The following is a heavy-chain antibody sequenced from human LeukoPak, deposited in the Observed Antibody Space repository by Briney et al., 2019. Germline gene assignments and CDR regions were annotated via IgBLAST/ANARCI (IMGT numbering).Heavy chain of an antibody. J-gene: IGHJ4*02. V-gene: IGHV4-34*01. CDR3: ARKGPEHLPTYFDH. Sequence: SETLSLTCAVYGGSFSGYQWSWLRQPPGKGLEWIGYIWPSGSTNYNPSLSGRVAISLDKSRNHFTLMVTAVTAADTAFYYCARKGPEHLPTYFDHWGRGILVTVSS. CDR1: GGSFSGYQ. CDR2: IWPSGST. D-gene: IGHD2-21*01.